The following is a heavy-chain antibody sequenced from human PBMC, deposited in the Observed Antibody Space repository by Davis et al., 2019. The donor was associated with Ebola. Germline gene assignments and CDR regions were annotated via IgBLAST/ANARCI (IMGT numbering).Heavy chain of an antibody. D-gene: IGHD6-6*01. J-gene: IGHJ4*02. CDR1: GGSISSGDYY. V-gene: IGHV4-30-4*01. CDR3: ARQSSSSWGDY. Sequence: LRLSCTVSGGSISSGDYYWSWIRQPPGKGLEWIGYIYYSGSTYYNPSLKSRVTISVDTSKNQFSLNLSSVTAADTAVYYCARQSSSSWGDYWGQGTLVTVSS. CDR2: IYYSGST.